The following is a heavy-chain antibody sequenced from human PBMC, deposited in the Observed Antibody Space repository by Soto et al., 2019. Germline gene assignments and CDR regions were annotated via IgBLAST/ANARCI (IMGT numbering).Heavy chain of an antibody. CDR2: IYYSGTT. Sequence: PSETLSLTCTVSGGSVSSGSYYWTWIRQPPGKGLEWLGYIYYSGTTNYNPPLKSRITISVDTSKNQFSLKLSSVTAADTAVYYCARVRGWRTDPFDYWGQGTLVTVSS. D-gene: IGHD1-1*01. V-gene: IGHV4-61*01. J-gene: IGHJ4*02. CDR1: GGSVSSGSYY. CDR3: ARVRGWRTDPFDY.